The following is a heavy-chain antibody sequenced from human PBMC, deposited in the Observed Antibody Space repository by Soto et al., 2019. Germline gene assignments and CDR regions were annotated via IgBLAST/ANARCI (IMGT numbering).Heavy chain of an antibody. V-gene: IGHV4-59*01. CDR2: IYYRGST. CDR1: GGSISNYY. D-gene: IGHD1-20*01. CDR3: ARGGYNWNDVTDY. J-gene: IGHJ4*02. Sequence: QVQLQESGPGLVKPSETLSLTCIVSGGSISNYYWSWIRQPPGKGLEWIGYIYYRGSTNYNPSLKSRVTISVDTSKNQFSLKLSSVTAADTAVDYCARGGYNWNDVTDYWGQGTLVTVSS.